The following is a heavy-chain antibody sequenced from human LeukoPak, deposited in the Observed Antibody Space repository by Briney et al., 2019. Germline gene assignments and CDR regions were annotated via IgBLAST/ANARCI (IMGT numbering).Heavy chain of an antibody. CDR1: GFTFSDYY. D-gene: IGHD6-13*01. J-gene: IGHJ5*02. CDR2: ISSSGSTL. Sequence: GGSLRLSCAASGFTFSDYYMSWIRQAPGKGLERVSYISSSGSTLHYADSVKGRFTISRDNSKNTLYLQMNSLRAEDTAVYYCAKGPRSSWSLNWFDPWGQGTLVTVSS. V-gene: IGHV3-11*01. CDR3: AKGPRSSWSLNWFDP.